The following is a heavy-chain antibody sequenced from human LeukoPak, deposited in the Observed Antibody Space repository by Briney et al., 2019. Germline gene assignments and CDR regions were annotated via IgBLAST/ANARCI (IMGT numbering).Heavy chain of an antibody. Sequence: SETLSLTCTVSGGSISSYYWSWIRQPPGKGLEWIGYIYYSGSTNYNPSLKSRVTISVDTSKNQFSLKLSSVTAADTAVYYCAGGTYYSGLPRFDPWGQGTLVTVSS. V-gene: IGHV4-59*08. J-gene: IGHJ5*02. CDR2: IYYSGST. CDR1: GGSISSYY. CDR3: AGGTYYSGLPRFDP. D-gene: IGHD3-10*01.